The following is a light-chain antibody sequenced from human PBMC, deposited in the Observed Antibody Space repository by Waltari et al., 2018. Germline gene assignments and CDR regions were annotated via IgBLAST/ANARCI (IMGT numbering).Light chain of an antibody. CDR2: DAS. CDR1: QDIGNY. Sequence: DIQMTQSPSSLSASVGDRVIITCQASQDIGNYLNWYQQKQGKDPKLLINDASNLESGVPARVGGGGSGTHFTFIIISLQPEDIATYYCQQDRHLLPITFGQGTRLE. CDR3: QQDRHLLPIT. J-gene: IGKJ5*01. V-gene: IGKV1-33*01.